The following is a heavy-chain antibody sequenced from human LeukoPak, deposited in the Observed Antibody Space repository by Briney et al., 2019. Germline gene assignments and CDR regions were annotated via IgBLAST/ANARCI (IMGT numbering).Heavy chain of an antibody. J-gene: IGHJ4*02. D-gene: IGHD4-23*01. CDR3: ARSGGGVFDY. CDR2: INAYNGNT. Sequence: ASVKVSCKASGYTFTSYGISWVRQAPGQGLEWMGWINAYNGNTNYAQKLQGRVTMTTDKSTSTAYMELRSLRSEDTAVYYCARSGGGVFDYWEQGNLDTVSS. V-gene: IGHV1-18*01. CDR1: GYTFTSYG.